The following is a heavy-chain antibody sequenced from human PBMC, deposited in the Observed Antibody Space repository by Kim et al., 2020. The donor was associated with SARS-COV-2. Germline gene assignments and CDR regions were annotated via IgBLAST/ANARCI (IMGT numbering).Heavy chain of an antibody. CDR2: ITYEGSKK. V-gene: IGHV3-30*18. D-gene: IGHD5-12*01. Sequence: GGSLRLSCAASGFSFNNYGMNWVRQAPGKGLEWVAFITYEGSKKPYLDSLKGRFTVSRDYSKNKHYLQMNSMTLEATAVYYCEKAGYIFELNLYYGMD. CDR1: GFSFNNYG. CDR3: EKAGYIFELNLYYGMD. J-gene: IGHJ6*01.